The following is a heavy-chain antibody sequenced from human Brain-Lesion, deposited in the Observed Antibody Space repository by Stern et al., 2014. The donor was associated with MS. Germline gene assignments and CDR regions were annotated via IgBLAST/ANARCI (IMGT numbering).Heavy chain of an antibody. D-gene: IGHD2-8*02. CDR1: GFTFSDHY. J-gene: IGHJ4*02. Sequence: VQLVQSGGGSVQPGGSLRLACAASGFTFSDHYMDWFRQSPRKGLEWVGRIRNRANSYTTEYAASVKGRFTIWRDDSQNSMYLHMNSLKTEDTAVYYCIRPLVGSTRGFEYWGQGTLVTVSS. CDR3: IRPLVGSTRGFEY. CDR2: IRNRANSYTT. V-gene: IGHV3-72*01.